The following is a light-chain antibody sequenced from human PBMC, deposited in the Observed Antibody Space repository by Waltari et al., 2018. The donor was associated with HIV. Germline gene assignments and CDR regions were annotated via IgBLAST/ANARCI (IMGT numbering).Light chain of an antibody. CDR2: TED. V-gene: IGLV1-44*01. J-gene: IGLJ3*02. CDR3: AVWDDILKGGV. CDR1: TAKIGHYA. Sequence: QSVLTQQPSASGAPGQKVPISCSGGTAKIGHYAVHWYQQPPGTAPRLLIFTEDRRPSGVPDRFSASKSGTSASLTISGLRSEDEADYYCAVWDDILKGGVFGGGTKLTVL.